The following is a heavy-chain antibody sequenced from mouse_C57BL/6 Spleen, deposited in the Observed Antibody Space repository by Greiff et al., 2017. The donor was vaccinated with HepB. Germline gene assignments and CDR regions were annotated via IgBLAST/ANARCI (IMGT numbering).Heavy chain of an antibody. CDR2: IDPSDSYT. J-gene: IGHJ2*01. CDR3: ARKDYGSSY. Sequence: QVQLQQPGAELVMPGASVKLSCKASGYTFTSYWMHWVKQRPGQGLEWIGEIDPSDSYTNYNQKFKGKSTLTVDKSSSTAYMQLSNLTSEDSAVYYCARKDYGSSYWGQGTTLTVSS. V-gene: IGHV1-69*01. CDR1: GYTFTSYW. D-gene: IGHD1-1*01.